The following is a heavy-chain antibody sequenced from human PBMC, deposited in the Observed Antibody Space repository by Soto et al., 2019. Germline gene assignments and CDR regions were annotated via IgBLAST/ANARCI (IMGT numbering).Heavy chain of an antibody. CDR2: IYYSGST. D-gene: IGHD1-1*01. CDR1: GGSISSGGYY. Sequence: SETLSLTCTVSGGSISSGGYYWSWIRQHPGKGLEWIGYIYYSGSTYYNPSLKSRVTISVYTSKNQFSLKLSSVTAADTAVYYCARESNDGAPVGYYFDYWGQGTLVTVSS. V-gene: IGHV4-31*03. CDR3: ARESNDGAPVGYYFDY. J-gene: IGHJ4*02.